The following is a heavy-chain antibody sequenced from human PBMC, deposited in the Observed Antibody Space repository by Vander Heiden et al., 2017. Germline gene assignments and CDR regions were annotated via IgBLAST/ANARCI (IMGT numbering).Heavy chain of an antibody. CDR2: IKEDGSDK. J-gene: IGHJ4*02. V-gene: IGHV3-7*04. CDR3: ARAYNSSWHN. D-gene: IGHD6-13*01. Sequence: EVQLVVSAGGLFQPGGSLRFPCAASGFTFSSYWMSWVRQAPGKGLQWVGNIKEDGSDKYYVDSVKGRFTISRDNAKNSLYLQMNSLRAEDTAVYYCARAYNSSWHNWGQGALVTVSS. CDR1: GFTFSSYW.